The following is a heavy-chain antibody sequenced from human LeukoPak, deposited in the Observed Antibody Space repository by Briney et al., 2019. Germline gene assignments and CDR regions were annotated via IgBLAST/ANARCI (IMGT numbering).Heavy chain of an antibody. CDR2: IKQDGSDK. J-gene: IGHJ3*01. CDR3: ARDSIPGYDSSGYMVAFDL. CDR1: GXTFNNYW. D-gene: IGHD3-22*01. Sequence: PGESLRLSWAASGXTFNNYWMTWVRQAPGKGLEWVANIKQDGSDKYYVDSVKGRFIISRDTAKNSLYLQMNSLRAEDTAVYYCARDSIPGYDSSGYMVAFDLWGQGTMVTVSS. V-gene: IGHV3-7*05.